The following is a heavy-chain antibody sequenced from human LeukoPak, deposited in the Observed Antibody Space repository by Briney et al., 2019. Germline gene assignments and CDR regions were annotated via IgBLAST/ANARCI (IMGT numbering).Heavy chain of an antibody. CDR3: TTDLGLTMIRGVIVY. Sequence: GGSLRLSCAASGFTFTNAWMSWVRQAPGKGLEWVGRIKSKGDGETIDNAAPVKGRFTMSRDDTKATLYLQMNSLKAEDTAVYYCTTDLGLTMIRGVIVYWGQGALVTVSS. D-gene: IGHD3-10*01. J-gene: IGHJ4*02. CDR2: IKSKGDGETI. CDR1: GFTFTNAW. V-gene: IGHV3-15*01.